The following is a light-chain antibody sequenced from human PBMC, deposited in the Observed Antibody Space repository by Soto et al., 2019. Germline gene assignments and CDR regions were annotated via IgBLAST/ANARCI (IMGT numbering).Light chain of an antibody. Sequence: EIVMTQSPATLSVSPGERATLSCRASQSVNSNLAWYRQKPGQAPRLLISDASTRATSVPARFSGSGSGTEFTLTISSLQSEDSGIYDCQQYNFWPPLTFGGGTKVEIK. CDR3: QQYNFWPPLT. J-gene: IGKJ4*01. CDR2: DAS. V-gene: IGKV3-15*01. CDR1: QSVNSN.